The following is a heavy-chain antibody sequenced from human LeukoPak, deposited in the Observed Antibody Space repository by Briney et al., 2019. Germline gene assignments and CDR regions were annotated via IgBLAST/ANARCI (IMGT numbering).Heavy chain of an antibody. Sequence: ASVKVSCKVSGYTLTELSMHWVRQAPGKGLEWMGGFDPEDGETIYAQKFQGRVTMTEDTSTDTAYMELSSLRSEDTAVYYCARGYSSGWYGVGYYYYYMDVWGKGTTVTVSS. D-gene: IGHD6-19*01. CDR2: FDPEDGET. V-gene: IGHV1-24*01. CDR1: GYTLTELS. CDR3: ARGYSSGWYGVGYYYYYMDV. J-gene: IGHJ6*03.